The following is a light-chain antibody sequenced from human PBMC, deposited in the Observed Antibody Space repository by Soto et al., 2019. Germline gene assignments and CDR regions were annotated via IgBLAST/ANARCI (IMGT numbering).Light chain of an antibody. CDR2: GAS. CDR3: SQYGSPYT. CDR1: QSVNSSY. V-gene: IGKV3-20*01. J-gene: IGKJ2*01. Sequence: IVLTQSPGTLSFSPGERATLACRASQSVNSSYLAWYQQKPGQDPRLLLYGASSRATFILDRFSGSGASQDFTLALGVLEPEDYAGYYCSQYGSPYTFVQGNKWEFQ.